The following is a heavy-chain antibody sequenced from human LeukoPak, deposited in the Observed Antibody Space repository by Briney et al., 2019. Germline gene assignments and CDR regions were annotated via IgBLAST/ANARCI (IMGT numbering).Heavy chain of an antibody. CDR3: ARQTAGGKARPTDY. CDR2: IYYSGST. Sequence: PSETLSLTCTVSGGSISSSSYYWGWVRQPPGKGLEWIGSIYYSGSTYYNPSLKSRVTISVDTSKNQFSLKLSSVTAADTAVYYCARQTAGGKARPTDYWGQGTLVTVSS. J-gene: IGHJ4*02. CDR1: GGSISSSSYY. V-gene: IGHV4-39*01. D-gene: IGHD6-6*01.